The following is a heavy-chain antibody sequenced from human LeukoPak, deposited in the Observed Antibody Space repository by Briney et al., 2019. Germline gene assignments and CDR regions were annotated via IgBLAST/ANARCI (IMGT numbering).Heavy chain of an antibody. CDR2: IRSSGDRS. Sequence: GGSLTLSCAASGFTFSTYAISWVRQAPGKGLEWVSAIRSSGDRSYYADSVKDRFTISRDNSKDTLYLQMNSLRAEDTAVYFCAREQSGSGGWYAVDYWGQGTLVTVSS. CDR3: AREQSGSGGWYAVDY. CDR1: GFTFSTYA. D-gene: IGHD6-19*01. J-gene: IGHJ4*02. V-gene: IGHV3-23*01.